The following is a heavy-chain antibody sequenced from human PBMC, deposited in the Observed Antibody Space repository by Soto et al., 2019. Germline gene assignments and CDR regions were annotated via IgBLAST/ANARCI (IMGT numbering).Heavy chain of an antibody. CDR3: ARGGSFCSSTSCYTGWFDP. CDR2: IIPIFGTA. D-gene: IGHD2-2*02. V-gene: IGHV1-69*06. CDR1: GGTFSSYA. J-gene: IGHJ5*02. Sequence: SVKVSCKASGGTFSSYAISWVRQAPGQGLEWMGGIIPIFGTANYAQKFQGRVTITADKSTGTAYMELSSLRSEDTAVYYCARGGSFCSSTSCYTGWFDPWGQGTLVTVSS.